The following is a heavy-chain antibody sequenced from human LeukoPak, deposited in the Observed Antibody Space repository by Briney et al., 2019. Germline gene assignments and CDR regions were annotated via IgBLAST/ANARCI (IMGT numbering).Heavy chain of an antibody. CDR2: INQDESRA. CDR3: GRGGDGIDV. D-gene: IGHD5-24*01. V-gene: IGHV3-74*01. J-gene: IGHJ3*01. CDR1: GFTFRNYL. Sequence: GGSLRLSCAVSGFTFRNYLMHWVRQPPGQGLVWVSRINQDESRAYADSVKGRFTVSRDNAKNMLYLQLNGLRAEDTAVYFCGRGGDGIDVWGQGTTVIFSS.